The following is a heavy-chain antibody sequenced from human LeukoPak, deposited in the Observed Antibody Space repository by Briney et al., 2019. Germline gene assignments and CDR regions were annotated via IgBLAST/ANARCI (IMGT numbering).Heavy chain of an antibody. CDR1: GFTFSSYS. D-gene: IGHD1-26*01. Sequence: PGGSLRLSSAASGFTFSSYSMNWVRQAPGKGLEWVSSISSSSSYIYYADSVKGRFTISRDNAKNSLYLQMNSLRAEDTAVYYCARVQKASGATTPLFRYWGQGTLVTVSS. J-gene: IGHJ4*02. CDR2: ISSSSSYI. CDR3: ARVQKASGATTPLFRY. V-gene: IGHV3-21*01.